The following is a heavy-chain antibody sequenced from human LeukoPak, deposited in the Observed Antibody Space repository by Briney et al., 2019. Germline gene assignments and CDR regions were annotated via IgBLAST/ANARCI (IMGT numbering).Heavy chain of an antibody. Sequence: PGGSLRLSCAASGFTFSNYWMHWVRQAPGKGLVWVSRIKSDGSSTIYADSVKGRFTISRDNAKNTLSLQMNSLRAEDTAVYYCARAWCSSTSCYTSPLDYWGQGTLVTVSP. CDR2: IKSDGSST. D-gene: IGHD2-2*02. J-gene: IGHJ4*02. V-gene: IGHV3-74*01. CDR1: GFTFSNYW. CDR3: ARAWCSSTSCYTSPLDY.